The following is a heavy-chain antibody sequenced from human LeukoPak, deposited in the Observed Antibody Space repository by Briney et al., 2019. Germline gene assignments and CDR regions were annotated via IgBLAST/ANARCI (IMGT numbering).Heavy chain of an antibody. CDR1: GGSISSSSYY. Sequence: SETLSLTCTVSGGSISSSSYYWGWIRQPPGKGLEWIGSIYYSGSTYYNRSLKSRVTISVDTSKNQFSLKLSSVTAADTAVYYCAVKGYYYYYMDVWGKGTTVTVSS. V-gene: IGHV4-39*07. J-gene: IGHJ6*03. CDR2: IYYSGST. CDR3: AVKGYYYYYMDV.